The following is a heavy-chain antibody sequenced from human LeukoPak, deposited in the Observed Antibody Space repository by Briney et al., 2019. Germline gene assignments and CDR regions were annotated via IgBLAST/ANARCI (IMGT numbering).Heavy chain of an antibody. CDR3: AGSSPIAAAGHFDY. Sequence: GASVKVSCKASGYTFITYAMNWVRQAPGQGLEWMGWINTNTGNPTYAQGFTGRFVFSLDTSVSTAYLQISSLKAEDTAVYYCAGSSPIAAAGHFDYWGQGTLVTVSS. D-gene: IGHD6-13*01. J-gene: IGHJ4*02. V-gene: IGHV7-4-1*02. CDR2: INTNTGNP. CDR1: GYTFITYA.